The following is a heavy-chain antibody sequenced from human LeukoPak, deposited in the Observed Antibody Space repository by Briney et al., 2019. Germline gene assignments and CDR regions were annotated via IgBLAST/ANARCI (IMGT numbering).Heavy chain of an antibody. Sequence: PGGSLRLSCAASGFTFSSYWMSWVRQAPGKGLEWVANIKQDGSEKYYVDSVKGRFTISRDNAKNSLYLQMNSLRAEDTAVYYCASLITTYYYYYMDVWGKGTTVTISS. CDR1: GFTFSSYW. V-gene: IGHV3-7*01. J-gene: IGHJ6*03. CDR2: IKQDGSEK. CDR3: ASLITTYYYYYMDV. D-gene: IGHD3-3*01.